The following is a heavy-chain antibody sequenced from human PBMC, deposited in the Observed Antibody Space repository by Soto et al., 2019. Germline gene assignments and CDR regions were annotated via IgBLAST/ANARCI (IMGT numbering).Heavy chain of an antibody. CDR3: TTGAGYNWNDGVALDV. V-gene: IGHV3-15*01. D-gene: IGHD1-1*01. J-gene: IGHJ3*01. CDR1: GFTFSNAW. CDR2: IKTKTDGGTT. Sequence: ESGGGLVKPGGSLRLSCAASGFTFSNAWMSWVRQAPGKGLEWVGRIKTKTDGGTTDYAAPVKGRFTISRDDSKNTLYLQMNSLKTADTAVYYCTTGAGYNWNDGVALDVWGQGTMVTVSS.